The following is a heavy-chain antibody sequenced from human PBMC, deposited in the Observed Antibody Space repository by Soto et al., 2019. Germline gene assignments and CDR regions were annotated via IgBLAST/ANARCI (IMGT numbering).Heavy chain of an antibody. J-gene: IGHJ4*02. CDR1: GESVNSGSSY. CDR3: ARGQRHRYECDY. V-gene: IGHV4-61*01. Sequence: PSETLSVTCTVSGESVNSGSSYWNWIRQPPGEGLEWIGYIYSDGSTNFNPSLKSRVTLSVDTSKNQFSLKLSSVTAADTAVYYCARGQRHRYECDYWGQVALVTVSS. D-gene: IGHD2-2*01. CDR2: IYSDGST.